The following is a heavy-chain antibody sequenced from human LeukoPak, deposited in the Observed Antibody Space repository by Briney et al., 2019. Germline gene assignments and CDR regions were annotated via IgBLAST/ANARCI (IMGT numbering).Heavy chain of an antibody. Sequence: GGSLRLSCAASGFTFSDYAMNWVRQAPGKGLEWVSTISGNGGSTYYADSVKGRFTISRDNSKNTLYLQMNSLRAEDTAVYYCAKWFGESPFDYWGQGTLVTVSS. D-gene: IGHD3-10*01. J-gene: IGHJ4*02. V-gene: IGHV3-23*01. CDR3: AKWFGESPFDY. CDR2: ISGNGGST. CDR1: GFTFSDYA.